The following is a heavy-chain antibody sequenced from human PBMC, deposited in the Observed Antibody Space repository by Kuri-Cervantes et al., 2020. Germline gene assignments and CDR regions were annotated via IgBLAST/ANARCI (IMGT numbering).Heavy chain of an antibody. CDR1: GYSISSAYY. CDR2: IHHSGST. V-gene: IGHV4-38-2*01. Sequence: SETLSLTCAVSGYSISSAYYWGWIRQPPGRGLEWIGSIHHSGSTYYNPSLKSRVTISVDTSKKRFSLKMSSVTAADTAVYYCARGIQLQLYYYMDVWGNGTTVTVSS. CDR3: ARGIQLQLYYYMDV. D-gene: IGHD5-18*01. J-gene: IGHJ6*03.